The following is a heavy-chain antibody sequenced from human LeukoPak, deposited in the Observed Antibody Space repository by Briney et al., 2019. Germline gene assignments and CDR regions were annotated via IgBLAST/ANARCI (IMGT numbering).Heavy chain of an antibody. CDR2: INHSGST. D-gene: IGHD3-10*01. J-gene: IGHJ4*02. V-gene: IGHV4-34*01. Sequence: SETLSLTCAVYGGSFSGYYWSWIRQPPGKGLEWIGEINHSGSTNYNPSLKSRVTISVDTSKNQFSLKLSSVTAADTAVYYCARRYYGSGSPSYWGQGTLVTVSS. CDR1: GGSFSGYY. CDR3: ARRYYGSGSPSY.